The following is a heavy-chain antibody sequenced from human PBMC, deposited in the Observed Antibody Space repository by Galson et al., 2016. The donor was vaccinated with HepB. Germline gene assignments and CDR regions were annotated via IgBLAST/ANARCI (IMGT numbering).Heavy chain of an antibody. D-gene: IGHD7-27*01. Sequence: SLRLSCAASGFSFDDYAMHWVLHAPGKGLEWVSGIGWNSGSTGYVDSVKGRFTISRDNAKNTLYLQMDDLRAEDTAVYYCARDHSLAETGPHIDCWGQGALVTVSS. CDR1: GFSFDDYA. CDR2: IGWNSGST. CDR3: ARDHSLAETGPHIDC. J-gene: IGHJ4*02. V-gene: IGHV3-9*01.